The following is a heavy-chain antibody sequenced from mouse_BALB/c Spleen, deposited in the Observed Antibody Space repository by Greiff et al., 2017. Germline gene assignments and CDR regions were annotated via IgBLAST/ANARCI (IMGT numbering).Heavy chain of an antibody. CDR1: GYSITSGYY. Sequence: EVQLQQSGPGLVKPSQSLSLTCSVTGYSITSGYYWNWIRQFPGNKLEWMGYISYDGSNNYNPSLKNRISITRDTSKNQFFLKLNSVTTEDTATYYCAREGSYDWYFDVWGEGTTVTGAS. CDR2: ISYDGSN. CDR3: AREGSYDWYFDV. V-gene: IGHV3-6*02. J-gene: IGHJ1*01. D-gene: IGHD1-1*02.